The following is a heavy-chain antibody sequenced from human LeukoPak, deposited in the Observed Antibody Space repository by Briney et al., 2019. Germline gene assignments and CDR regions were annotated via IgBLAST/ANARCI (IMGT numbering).Heavy chain of an antibody. CDR1: GFIFSNYG. CDR2: TWYDESNK. D-gene: IGHD2-21*02. V-gene: IGHV3-33*01. CDR3: ARDLWCGADCYGTFDI. Sequence: GRSLRLSCAASGFIFSNYGMHWVRQAPGKGLEWVALTWYDESNKYYADSAKGRFTISRDNSKNTLYLQMNSLRAEDKAVYYCARDLWCGADCYGTFDIWGQGTMVSVSS. J-gene: IGHJ3*02.